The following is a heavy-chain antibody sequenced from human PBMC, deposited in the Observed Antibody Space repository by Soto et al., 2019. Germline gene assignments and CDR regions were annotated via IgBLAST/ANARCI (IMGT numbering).Heavy chain of an antibody. V-gene: IGHV3-30*18. CDR2: ISYDGSDK. CDR3: SKGLGELSPESFDY. Sequence: PGGSLRLSCAASGFTFSYYAMHWVRQAPGKGLEWVAVISYDGSDKYYGDSVKGRFTISRDNSKNTLDLQMNSLRADDTAVYYCSKGLGELSPESFDYWGQGTLVTVSS. J-gene: IGHJ4*02. D-gene: IGHD3-16*02. CDR1: GFTFSYYA.